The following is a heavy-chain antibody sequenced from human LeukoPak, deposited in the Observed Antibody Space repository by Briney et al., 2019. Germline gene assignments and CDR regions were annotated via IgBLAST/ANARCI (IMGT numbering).Heavy chain of an antibody. CDR1: GFTFSSYW. D-gene: IGHD6-13*01. Sequence: GGSLRLSCAASGFTFSSYWMHWARQAPGKGLVWVSRINSDGSSTSYADSVKGRFTISRDNAKNTLYLQMSSLRAEDTAVYYCARDGSSWANWFDPWGQGTLVTVSS. V-gene: IGHV3-74*01. J-gene: IGHJ5*02. CDR2: INSDGSST. CDR3: ARDGSSWANWFDP.